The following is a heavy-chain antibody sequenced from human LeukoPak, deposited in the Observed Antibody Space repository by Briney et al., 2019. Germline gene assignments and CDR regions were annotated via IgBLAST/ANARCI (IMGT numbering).Heavy chain of an antibody. CDR2: INPNSGGT. D-gene: IGHD2/OR15-2a*01. J-gene: IGHJ4*02. CDR3: ARGSFYASGNYLVDY. CDR1: GYTFIDYY. Sequence: ASVKVSCKASGYTFIDYYMHWVRQAPGQGLEWMGWINPNSGGTNCAQKSQGRVTMTRDTSISTAYMEVTRLRSDDTAVYYCARGSFYASGNYLVDYWGQGTLITVSS. V-gene: IGHV1-2*02.